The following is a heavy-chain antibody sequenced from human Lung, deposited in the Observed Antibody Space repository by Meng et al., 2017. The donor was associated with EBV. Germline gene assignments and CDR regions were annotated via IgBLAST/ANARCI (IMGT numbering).Heavy chain of an antibody. Sequence: QDADPGLVNPSRPRPLTCLVSWHSIRFGVHSGGWIRQPPGKGLDWIGYIYDRGSTSYNPSLMSRVTISVDTSRNHFSLKLTSVTAADTAVYYCAREYSSSSGLPGPWGQGTLVTVSS. D-gene: IGHD6-6*01. J-gene: IGHJ5*02. CDR2: IYDRGST. V-gene: IGHV4-30-4*08. CDR1: WHSIRFGVHS. CDR3: AREYSSSSGLPGP.